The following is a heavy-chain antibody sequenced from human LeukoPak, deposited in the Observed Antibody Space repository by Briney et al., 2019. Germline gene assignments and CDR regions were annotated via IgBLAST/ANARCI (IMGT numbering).Heavy chain of an antibody. V-gene: IGHV3-30*02. CDR3: AKDTYYYDSSGYYTFDY. J-gene: IGHJ4*02. D-gene: IGHD3-22*01. Sequence: QSGGSLRLSCAASGFTFSSYGMHWVRQAPGKGLEWVAVIWYDGSNKYYADSVKGRFTISRDNSKNTLYLQMNSLRAEDTAVYYCAKDTYYYDSSGYYTFDYWGQGTLVTVSS. CDR1: GFTFSSYG. CDR2: IWYDGSNK.